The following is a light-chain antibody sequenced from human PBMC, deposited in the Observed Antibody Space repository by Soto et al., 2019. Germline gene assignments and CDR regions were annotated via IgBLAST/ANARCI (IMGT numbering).Light chain of an antibody. CDR1: SSDVGGYNY. Sequence: QSVLTQPPSASGSPGQSVTISCTGTSSDVGGYNYVSWYQQHPGKAPKLMIYEVSKRPSGVPDRFSGSKSGNTASLTVSGLQAEDEADFYCSSYAGSNNSVFGTATKVTVL. J-gene: IGLJ1*01. CDR3: SSYAGSNNSV. V-gene: IGLV2-8*01. CDR2: EVS.